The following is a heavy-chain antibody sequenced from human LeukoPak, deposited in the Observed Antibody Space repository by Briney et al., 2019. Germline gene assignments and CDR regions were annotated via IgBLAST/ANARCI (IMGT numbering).Heavy chain of an antibody. J-gene: IGHJ6*02. CDR3: AGATRYCSGGSCHPHYYYGMDV. Sequence: GGSLRLSCAASGFTVSSNYMNWVRQAPGKGLEWVSSISSSSSYIYYADSVKGRFTISRDNAKNSLYLQMNSLRAEDTAVYYCAGATRYCSGGSCHPHYYYGMDVWGQGTSVTVSS. V-gene: IGHV3-21*01. CDR1: GFTVSSNY. D-gene: IGHD2-15*01. CDR2: ISSSSSYI.